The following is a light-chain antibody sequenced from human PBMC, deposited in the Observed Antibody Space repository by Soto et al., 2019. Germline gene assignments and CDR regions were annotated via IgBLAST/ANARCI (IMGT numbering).Light chain of an antibody. Sequence: IHITQSTSPLPASVGYRATITCRASQSISISLNWYQLKPGKAPNLLMYGASYLKSGVPTRFSGSGSGTDFSLTISSLQPEDFATYYCHQTYTTPEITFGEGTRLEIK. CDR2: GAS. CDR3: HQTYTTPEIT. CDR1: QSISIS. V-gene: IGKV1-39*01. J-gene: IGKJ5*01.